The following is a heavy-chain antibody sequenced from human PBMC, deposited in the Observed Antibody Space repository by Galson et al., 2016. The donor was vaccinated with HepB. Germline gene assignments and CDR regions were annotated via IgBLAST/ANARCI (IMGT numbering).Heavy chain of an antibody. Sequence: SLRLSCAASGFSFSTYAMHWVRQAPGKGLEWVALISDDGSKKNDADSVKGRFTISRDNSKNTLYLQMSSLTAEDTAVFYCVKEGGTPVFWWGQGTLVIVSS. CDR3: VKEGGTPVFW. D-gene: IGHD3-16*01. CDR2: ISDDGSKK. CDR1: GFSFSTYA. J-gene: IGHJ4*02. V-gene: IGHV3-30*14.